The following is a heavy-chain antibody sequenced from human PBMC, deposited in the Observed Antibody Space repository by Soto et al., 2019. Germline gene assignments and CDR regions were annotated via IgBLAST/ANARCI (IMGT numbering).Heavy chain of an antibody. Sequence: EVQLVESGGGLVQPGRSLRLSCAASGFTFDDYAMHWVRQAPGKGLEWVSGISWNSGSIGYADSVKGRFTISRDNAKNSLYLQMNSLRAEDTALYYCAKDRISGWYGGWFDPWGQGTLVTVSS. J-gene: IGHJ5*02. V-gene: IGHV3-9*01. CDR3: AKDRISGWYGGWFDP. CDR1: GFTFDDYA. D-gene: IGHD6-19*01. CDR2: ISWNSGSI.